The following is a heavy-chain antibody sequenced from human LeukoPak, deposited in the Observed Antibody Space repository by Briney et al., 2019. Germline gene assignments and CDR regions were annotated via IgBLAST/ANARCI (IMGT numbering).Heavy chain of an antibody. J-gene: IGHJ4*02. V-gene: IGHV3-30*18. CDR1: GFTFSSYG. CDR2: ISDGGSNK. D-gene: IGHD5-24*01. CDR3: AKGGDGYGRIFDY. Sequence: GRSLRLSCAASGFTFSSYGLHWVRQAPGKGLEWVAVISDGGSNKYYADSVKGRFTISRDNSKNTLYLQMNSLRAEDTALYYCAKGGDGYGRIFDYWGQGTLVTVSS.